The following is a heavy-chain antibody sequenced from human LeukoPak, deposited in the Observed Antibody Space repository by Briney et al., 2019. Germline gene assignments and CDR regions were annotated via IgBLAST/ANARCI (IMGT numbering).Heavy chain of an antibody. CDR1: GFAFPNAW. Sequence: GGSLRLSCAASGFAFPNAWMSWLRQAPGKGLEWVGHIKSRTDGGTTDYAAPVKGRFTISRDDSENTLYLQMNSLKTEDTAVYYCATPGRIPEAANWFDPWGQGTLVTVSS. CDR3: ATPGRIPEAANWFDP. J-gene: IGHJ5*02. D-gene: IGHD6-13*01. V-gene: IGHV3-15*01. CDR2: IKSRTDGGTT.